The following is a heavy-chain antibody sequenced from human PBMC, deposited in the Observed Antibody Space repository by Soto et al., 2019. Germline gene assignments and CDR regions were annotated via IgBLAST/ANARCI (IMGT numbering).Heavy chain of an antibody. CDR3: AKGDNLGPKTGYAFDP. J-gene: IGHJ5*02. V-gene: IGHV6-1*01. D-gene: IGHD5-12*01. CDR1: GDSVSSNTAS. Sequence: SQTLSLTCAISGDSVSSNTASWNWIRQSPPRGLEWLGRTYFRSKWYNDYAVSVKSRIIINPDTSNNQFSLQLNSVTPEDTAVYFCAKGDNLGPKTGYAFDPWGQGTLVTVSS. CDR2: TYFRSKWYN.